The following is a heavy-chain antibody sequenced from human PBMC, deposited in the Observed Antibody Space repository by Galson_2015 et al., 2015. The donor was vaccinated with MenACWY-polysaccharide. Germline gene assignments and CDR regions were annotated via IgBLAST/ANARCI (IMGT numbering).Heavy chain of an antibody. CDR2: IRSSGTNT. J-gene: IGHJ5*02. V-gene: IGHV3-23*01. D-gene: IGHD3-3*01. CDR3: AKDSPDCWSVAGRFDH. CDR1: GFTFTSYA. Sequence: SLRLSCAASGFTFTSYAMSWVRQAPGKGLEWVSAIRSSGTNTYYADSVKGRFTISRDNSKNTLYLQMNSLRAEDTAVYYCAKDSPDCWSVAGRFDHWGQGTLVTVSS.